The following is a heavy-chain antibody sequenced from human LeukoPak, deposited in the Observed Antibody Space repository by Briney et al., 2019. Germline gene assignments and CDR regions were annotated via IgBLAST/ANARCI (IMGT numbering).Heavy chain of an antibody. CDR3: ARPMAEYYYDSSGYPQTYYYYGMDV. J-gene: IGHJ6*02. CDR2: INPNSGGT. CDR1: GYTFTGYY. D-gene: IGHD3-22*01. V-gene: IGHV1-2*02. Sequence: GASVKVSCKASGYTFTGYYMHWVRQAPGQGLEWTGWINPNSGGTNYAQKFQGRVTMTRDTSISTAYMELSRLRSDDTAVYYCARPMAEYYYDSSGYPQTYYYYGMDVWGQGTTVTVSS.